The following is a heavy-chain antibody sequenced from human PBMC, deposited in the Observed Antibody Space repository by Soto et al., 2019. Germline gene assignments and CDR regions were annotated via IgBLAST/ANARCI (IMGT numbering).Heavy chain of an antibody. D-gene: IGHD2-2*01. V-gene: IGHV3-23*01. CDR3: PKLKRVVPVADY. J-gene: IGHJ4*02. CDR2: ISGSGGST. Sequence: EVQLLESGGGLVQPEGSLRLSCAASGFTFSSYAMSWVRQAPGKGLEWVSAISGSGGSTYYADSVKGRFTISRDNSKNTLYLQVNSLRAEDTAVYYCPKLKRVVPVADYWGQGTLVTVSS. CDR1: GFTFSSYA.